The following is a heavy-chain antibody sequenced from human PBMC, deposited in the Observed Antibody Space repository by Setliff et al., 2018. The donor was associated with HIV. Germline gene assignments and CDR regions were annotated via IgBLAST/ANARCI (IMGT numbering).Heavy chain of an antibody. V-gene: IGHV1-8*02. CDR1: GYTFSSYD. J-gene: IGHJ6*03. CDR2: MNPNSGNT. D-gene: IGHD3-22*01. CDR3: ARARRDSYDRGRRNHYYIDV. Sequence: GASVKVSCKASGYTFSSYDINWVRQATGQGLEWMGWMNPNSGNTGYAQKFQGRVTMTRATSISTAYMELNNLKFEDTAVYYCARARRDSYDRGRRNHYYIDVWGKGTTVTVSS.